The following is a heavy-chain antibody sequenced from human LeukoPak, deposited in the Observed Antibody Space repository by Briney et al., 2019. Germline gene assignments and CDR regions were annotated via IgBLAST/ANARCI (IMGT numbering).Heavy chain of an antibody. CDR1: GYTFTNYY. Sequence: ASVKVSCKASGYTFTNYYMQWVRQAPGQGLEWMGWINLYSGGTNYAQKFQDRVTMTRDTSITTAYMELSRLRSDDTAVYYCAKDLSYYGSGSFSVDVWGQGTTVTVSS. CDR2: INLYSGGT. J-gene: IGHJ6*02. CDR3: AKDLSYYGSGSFSVDV. D-gene: IGHD3-10*01. V-gene: IGHV1-2*02.